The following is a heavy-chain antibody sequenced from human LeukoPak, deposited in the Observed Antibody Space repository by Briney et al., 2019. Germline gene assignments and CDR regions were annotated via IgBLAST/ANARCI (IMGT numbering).Heavy chain of an antibody. J-gene: IGHJ4*02. CDR3: AKDPRGSSWYDY. CDR2: ISGSGGST. CDR1: GFTFSSYA. V-gene: IGHV3-23*01. Sequence: GASLRLSCAASGFTFSSYAMSWVRQAPGKGPEWVSAISGSGGSTYYADSVKGRFTISRDNSKNTLYLQMNSLRAEDTAVYYCAKDPRGSSWYDYWGQGTLVTVSS. D-gene: IGHD6-13*01.